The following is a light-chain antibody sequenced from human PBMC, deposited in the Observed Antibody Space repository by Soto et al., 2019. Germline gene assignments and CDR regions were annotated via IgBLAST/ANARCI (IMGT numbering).Light chain of an antibody. J-gene: IGLJ1*01. CDR3: CSYAGSSTPYV. V-gene: IGLV2-23*02. Sequence: QSALTQPASVSGSPGQSITISCTGTSSDVGSYNLVSWYQQHTGKAPKLMIYEVSKRPSGVSNRFSGSKSGNTASLTISGLQAEDEADYSCCSYAGSSTPYVFGTGTKLTVL. CDR2: EVS. CDR1: SSDVGSYNL.